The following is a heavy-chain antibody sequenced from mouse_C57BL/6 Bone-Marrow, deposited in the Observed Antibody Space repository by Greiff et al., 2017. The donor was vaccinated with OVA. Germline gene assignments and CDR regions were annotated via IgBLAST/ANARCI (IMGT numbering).Heavy chain of an antibody. D-gene: IGHD2-5*01. CDR3: ARQGFYSNFTLYYYAMDY. Sequence: VKVVESGPGLVAPSQSLSITCTVSGFSLTSYGVHWVRQPPGKGLEWLVVIWSDGSTTYNSALKSRLSISKDNSKSQVFLKMNSLQTDDTAMYYCARQGFYSNFTLYYYAMDYWGQGTSVTVSS. V-gene: IGHV2-6-1*01. CDR1: GFSLTSYG. J-gene: IGHJ4*01. CDR2: IWSDGST.